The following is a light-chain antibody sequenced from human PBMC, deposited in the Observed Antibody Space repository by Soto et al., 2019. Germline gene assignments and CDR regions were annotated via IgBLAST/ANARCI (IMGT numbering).Light chain of an antibody. V-gene: IGLV2-23*01. CDR1: SSDVGNYNL. J-gene: IGLJ2*01. Sequence: QSVLTQPASVSGSPGQSITISCTGTSSDVGNYNLVSWYQQYPGKAPKLMIYEGGKWPSGVSNRFSGSKSGNTASLTISGLQAEDEADYYCCSFALRSTLIFGGGTKLTVL. CDR2: EGG. CDR3: CSFALRSTLI.